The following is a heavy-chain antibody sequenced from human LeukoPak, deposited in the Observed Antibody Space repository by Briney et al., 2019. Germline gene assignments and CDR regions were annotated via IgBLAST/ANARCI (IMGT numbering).Heavy chain of an antibody. D-gene: IGHD5-18*01. CDR1: GFTFSTYG. Sequence: GGSLRLSCAASGFTFSTYGMHWVRQAPGKGLEWVAIVSYDGTNKYYADSVRGRFTISRDNSKSTLYVQMNSLRPEDTAVYYCAKDLAGGYSYGLQSWGQGTLVTVSS. V-gene: IGHV3-30*18. CDR2: VSYDGTNK. CDR3: AKDLAGGYSYGLQS. J-gene: IGHJ5*02.